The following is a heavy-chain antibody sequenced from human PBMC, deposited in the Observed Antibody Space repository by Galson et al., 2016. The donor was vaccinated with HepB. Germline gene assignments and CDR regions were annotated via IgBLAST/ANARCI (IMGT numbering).Heavy chain of an antibody. Sequence: ETLSLTCAVYGGSLRGYYWSWIRQPPGKGLEWIGEINHSGNTNYNPSLKSRVTMTVDASKNQFSLTLSSVTAADTAVYYCERWLQSVNAFDLWGQGTMVTVSS. D-gene: IGHD5-24*01. CDR2: INHSGNT. J-gene: IGHJ3*01. CDR1: GGSLRGYY. CDR3: ERWLQSVNAFDL. V-gene: IGHV4-34*01.